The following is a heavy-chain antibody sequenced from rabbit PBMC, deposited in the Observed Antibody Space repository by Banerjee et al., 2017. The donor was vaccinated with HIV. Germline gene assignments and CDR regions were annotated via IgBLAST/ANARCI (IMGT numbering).Heavy chain of an antibody. J-gene: IGHJ4*01. CDR3: ARDRYGSGSVDHDL. CDR1: GFDFSTYY. Sequence: QEQLKESGGGLVQPGGSLTLSCKASGFDFSTYYISWVRQAPGKGLEWIGCIYTGSSGSSAYASWVNGRFTISKTSSTTVTLQMTSLTAADTATYFCARDRYGSGSVDHDLWGPGTLVTDS. CDR2: IYTGSSGSS. V-gene: IGHV1S45*01. D-gene: IGHD5-1*01.